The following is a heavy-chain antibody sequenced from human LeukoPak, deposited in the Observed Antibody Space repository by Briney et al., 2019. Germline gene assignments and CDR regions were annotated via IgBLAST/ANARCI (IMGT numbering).Heavy chain of an antibody. J-gene: IGHJ4*02. D-gene: IGHD2-21*01. CDR1: GFSFSSHW. CDR2: ISDDGSYT. V-gene: IGHV3-74*01. Sequence: GGSLRLSCAASGFSFSSHWVHWVRQAPGKGLVWVSRISDDGSYTSNVDSVKGRFTTSRDNVNNMLYLHMNSLRAEDTAVYYCASFGISWRSSYWGQGTLVTVSS. CDR3: ASFGISWRSSY.